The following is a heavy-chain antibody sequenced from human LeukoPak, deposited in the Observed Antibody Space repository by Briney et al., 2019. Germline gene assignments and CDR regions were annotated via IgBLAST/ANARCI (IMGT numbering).Heavy chain of an antibody. CDR1: GFTFSSYG. Sequence: GGSLRLSCAASGFTFSSYGMHWVRQAPGKGLEGVAVISYDGSNKYYADSVKGRFTLSRDNAKNSLYLQMNSLRAEDTAVYYCARVGRLQYGDYVAFDYWGQGALVTVSS. CDR2: ISYDGSNK. J-gene: IGHJ4*02. D-gene: IGHD4-17*01. CDR3: ARVGRLQYGDYVAFDY. V-gene: IGHV3-30*03.